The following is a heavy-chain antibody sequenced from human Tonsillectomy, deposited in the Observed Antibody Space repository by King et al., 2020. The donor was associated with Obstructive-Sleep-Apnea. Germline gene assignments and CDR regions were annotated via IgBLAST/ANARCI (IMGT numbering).Heavy chain of an antibody. J-gene: IGHJ4*02. CDR2: ISSRSSTI. CDR1: GFTFSSYS. CDR3: ARGRGDHDY. V-gene: IGHV3-48*04. Sequence: VQLVESGGGLVQPGGSLRLSCAASGFTFSSYSMNWVRQAPGKGLEWGSYISSRSSTIYYADSVKGRFTISRDNAKNSLYLQMNSLRAEDTAVYYCARGRGDHDYWGQGTLVTVSS. D-gene: IGHD2-21*02.